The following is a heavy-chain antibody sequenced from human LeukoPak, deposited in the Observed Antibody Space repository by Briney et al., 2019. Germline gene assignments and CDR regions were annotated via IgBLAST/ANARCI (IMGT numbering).Heavy chain of an antibody. D-gene: IGHD5-24*01. Sequence: PSETLSLTCTVSGGSISSYYWSWIRQPPGKGLEWIGYLYNTGSTNYNPSPKSRVTISVDTSKNQFSLKLSSVTAADTAVYYCARIGEMATNDAFDIWGQGTMVTVSS. J-gene: IGHJ3*02. CDR3: ARIGEMATNDAFDI. CDR2: LYNTGST. CDR1: GGSISSYY. V-gene: IGHV4-59*12.